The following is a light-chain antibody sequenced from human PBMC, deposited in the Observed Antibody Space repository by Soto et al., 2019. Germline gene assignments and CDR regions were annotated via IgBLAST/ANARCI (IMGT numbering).Light chain of an antibody. CDR3: QRYASSRP. Sequence: EIVLTQSPGTLSLSPGERATLSCRASESVSSSYLAWYQQKPGQAPRLLIYGVSTRAAGIPDRFSGSGSGTDFFFSFSRLEPEDFEVYYCQRYASSRPIGQGTRVDIK. V-gene: IGKV3-20*01. CDR2: GVS. CDR1: ESVSSSY. J-gene: IGKJ1*01.